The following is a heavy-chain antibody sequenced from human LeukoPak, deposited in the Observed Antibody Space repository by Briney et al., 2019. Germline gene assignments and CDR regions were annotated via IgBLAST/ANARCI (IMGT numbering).Heavy chain of an antibody. J-gene: IGHJ4*02. CDR3: ARTGCTNGVCYFTPVFDY. Sequence: GESLRLSCAASGFTFSDYYMSWIRQAPGKGLEWVSYISSSGSTIYYADSVKGRFTISRDNAKNSLYLQMNSLRAEDTAVYYCARTGCTNGVCYFTPVFDYWGQGTLVTVSS. D-gene: IGHD2-8*01. V-gene: IGHV3-11*01. CDR2: ISSSGSTI. CDR1: GFTFSDYY.